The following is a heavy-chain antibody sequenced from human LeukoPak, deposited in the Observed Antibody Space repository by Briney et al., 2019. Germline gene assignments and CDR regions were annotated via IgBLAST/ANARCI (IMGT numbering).Heavy chain of an antibody. CDR3: ARALSPGGAFDY. V-gene: IGHV4-34*01. J-gene: IGHJ4*02. Sequence: SETLSLTCAVYGGSLSGFYWSWIRQSPGKGLEWIGEINQSGSTNYNPSLKSRVTISVDTSKNQFSLKLSSVTAADTAVYYCARALSPGGAFDYWGQGTLVTVSS. D-gene: IGHD1-26*01. CDR1: GGSLSGFY. CDR2: INQSGST.